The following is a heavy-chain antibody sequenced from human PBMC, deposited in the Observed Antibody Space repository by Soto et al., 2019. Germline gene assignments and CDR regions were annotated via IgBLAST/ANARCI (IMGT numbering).Heavy chain of an antibody. V-gene: IGHV3-23*01. CDR3: ATRHLSFCSGGTCNPFDF. CDR2: ISVSGDYT. Sequence: GGSLRLSCAASRFTFSTYAMNWVRQAPGKGLEWVSTISVSGDYTYYADSVKGRFTISRDNSKNTQYLQMNSLRADDTAMYYCATRHLSFCSGGTCNPFDFWGQGALVTVSS. D-gene: IGHD2-15*01. J-gene: IGHJ4*02. CDR1: RFTFSTYA.